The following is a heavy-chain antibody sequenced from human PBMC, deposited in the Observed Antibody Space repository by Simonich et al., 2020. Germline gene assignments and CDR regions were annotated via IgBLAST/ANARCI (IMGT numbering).Heavy chain of an antibody. Sequence: EVQLVESGGGLVKPGGSLRLSCEASGFTFSSYSMNWVRQAPGKGMEWFSSISSSSSYIYYADSVKGRFTNSRDNAKNSRYLQMNSLRAEDTAVYYCAGGVYCSSTSCSTYYYYGMDVWGQGTTVTVSS. V-gene: IGHV3-21*01. CDR3: AGGVYCSSTSCSTYYYYGMDV. D-gene: IGHD2-2*01. J-gene: IGHJ6*02. CDR2: ISSSSSYI. CDR1: GFTFSSYS.